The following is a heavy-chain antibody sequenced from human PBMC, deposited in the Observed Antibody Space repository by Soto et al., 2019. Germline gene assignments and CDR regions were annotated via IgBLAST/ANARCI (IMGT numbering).Heavy chain of an antibody. D-gene: IGHD1-26*01. Sequence: ASVKVSCTASGYSFSSYGVSWVRQAPGQGLEWIGWINPYNGNTLNAQNLQGRVTLTTDTSTSTAYMELRSLRSDDTAIYYCARDPGAATFDYWGQGTLVTVSS. V-gene: IGHV1-18*04. CDR1: GYSFSSYG. CDR2: INPYNGNT. J-gene: IGHJ4*01. CDR3: ARDPGAATFDY.